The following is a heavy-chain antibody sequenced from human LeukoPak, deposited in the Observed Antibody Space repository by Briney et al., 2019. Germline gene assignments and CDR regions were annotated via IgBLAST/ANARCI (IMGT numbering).Heavy chain of an antibody. Sequence: GGSLRLSRAASGFTFSSYSMNWVRQAPGKGLEWVSSISSSSSYIYYADSVKGRFTISRDNAKNSLYLQMNSPRAEDTAVYYCARVGYGSTFYFDYWGQGTLVTVSS. J-gene: IGHJ4*02. V-gene: IGHV3-21*01. D-gene: IGHD3-10*01. CDR1: GFTFSSYS. CDR3: ARVGYGSTFYFDY. CDR2: ISSSSSYI.